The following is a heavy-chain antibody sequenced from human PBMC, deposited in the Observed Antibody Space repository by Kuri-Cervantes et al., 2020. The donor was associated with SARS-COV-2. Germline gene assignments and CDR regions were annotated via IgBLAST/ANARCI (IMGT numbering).Heavy chain of an antibody. D-gene: IGHD1-26*01. Sequence: ESLKISCTVSGGSISTYYWSWIRQPPGKGLEWIEYLYYSGSTNYNPSLKSRVTISLDTSKNQFSLRLSSVTAADTAVYYCATGSYYVAYDYWGQGTLVTVSS. CDR3: ATGSYYVAYDY. V-gene: IGHV4-59*12. CDR1: GGSISTYY. CDR2: LYYSGST. J-gene: IGHJ4*02.